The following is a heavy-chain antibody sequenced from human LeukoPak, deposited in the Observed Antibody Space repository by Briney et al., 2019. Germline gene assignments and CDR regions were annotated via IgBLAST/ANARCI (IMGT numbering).Heavy chain of an antibody. D-gene: IGHD1-1*01. CDR3: ARAKSVPTPTGRYHFYFYMDV. Sequence: PSETLSLTCTVSGGSISSYYWTWIRQPAGKGLEWMGRIFPSGSTNYNPSLKSRVSMSVETSRNQFSLRLSSVTAADSAVYYCARAKSVPTPTGRYHFYFYMDVWAKGPRSPSP. V-gene: IGHV4-4*07. J-gene: IGHJ6*03. CDR1: GGSISSYY. CDR2: IFPSGST.